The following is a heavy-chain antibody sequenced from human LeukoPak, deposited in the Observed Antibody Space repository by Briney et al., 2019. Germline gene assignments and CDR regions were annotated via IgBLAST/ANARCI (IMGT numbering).Heavy chain of an antibody. V-gene: IGHV4-39*01. CDR3: ARVRLPPYYYYYYYMDV. CDR1: GDSISTSNSY. D-gene: IGHD5-18*01. CDR2: IYYSGNT. Sequence: PSETLSLTCTVSGDSISTSNSYWGWIRQPPWKGLEWIGSIYYSGNTYYNPSLKSRVTISVDTSKNQFSLKLTSVTAADTAVYYCARVRLPPYYYYYYYMDVWGKGTTVTVSS. J-gene: IGHJ6*03.